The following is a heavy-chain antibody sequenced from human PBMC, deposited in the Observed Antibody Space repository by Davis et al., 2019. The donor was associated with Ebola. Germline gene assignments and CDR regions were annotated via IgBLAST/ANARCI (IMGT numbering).Heavy chain of an antibody. CDR2: INCNGGST. D-gene: IGHD6-19*01. CDR3: ARETVVSGTKAFDV. Sequence: ASVKVSCKASGYTFTSYYLHWVRQAPGQGLEWMGIINCNGGSTTYAQEFQDRVTMTRDTSTSTVYMEMSSLRSEDTAIYYCARETVVSGTKAFDVWGQGTMVIVSS. V-gene: IGHV1-46*01. CDR1: GYTFTSYY. J-gene: IGHJ3*01.